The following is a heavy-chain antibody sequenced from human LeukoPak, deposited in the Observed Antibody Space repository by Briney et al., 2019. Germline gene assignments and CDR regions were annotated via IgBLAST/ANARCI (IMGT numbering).Heavy chain of an antibody. D-gene: IGHD6-13*01. V-gene: IGHV4-39*01. CDR1: GGSISSYY. CDR3: ARAMQQLAADY. J-gene: IGHJ4*02. Sequence: SETLSLTCTVSGGSISSYYWGWIRQPPGKGLEWIESISYSGSTYYNPSLKSRVTISADTSKNRFSLKLSSVTAADTAVYYCARAMQQLAADYWGQGTLVTVSS. CDR2: ISYSGST.